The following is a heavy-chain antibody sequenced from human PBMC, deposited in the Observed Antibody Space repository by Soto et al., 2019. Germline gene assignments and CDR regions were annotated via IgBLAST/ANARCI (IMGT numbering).Heavy chain of an antibody. CDR2: IYYSGST. V-gene: IGHV4-59*01. Sequence: KPSETLSLTCTVSGGSISSYYWSWIRQPPGKGLEWIGYIYYSGSTNYNPSLKSRVTISVDTSKNQFSLKLSSVTAADTAVYYCARVNWNYYYFDYWGQGTLVTVSS. J-gene: IGHJ4*02. CDR3: ARVNWNYYYFDY. D-gene: IGHD1-7*01. CDR1: GGSISSYY.